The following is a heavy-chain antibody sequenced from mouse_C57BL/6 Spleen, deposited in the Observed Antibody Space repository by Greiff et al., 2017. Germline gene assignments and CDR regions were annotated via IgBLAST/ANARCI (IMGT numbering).Heavy chain of an antibody. J-gene: IGHJ2*01. Sequence: QVQLKQSGAELVKPGASVKMSCKASGYTFTSYRITWVKQRPGQGLEWIGDIYPGSGSTNYNEKFKSKATLTVDTSSSTAYMQLSSLTSEDSAVYYCARKGGYLYYFDYWGQGTTLTVSS. CDR1: GYTFTSYR. D-gene: IGHD3-2*02. CDR2: IYPGSGST. V-gene: IGHV1-55*01. CDR3: ARKGGYLYYFDY.